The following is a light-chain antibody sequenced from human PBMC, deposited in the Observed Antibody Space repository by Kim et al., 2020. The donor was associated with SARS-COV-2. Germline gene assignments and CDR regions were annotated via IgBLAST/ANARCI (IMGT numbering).Light chain of an antibody. V-gene: IGLV2-11*01. CDR3: TSYAGTVV. Sequence: PGHSRTNTYIETRNNVCDHKYVSCYQQHPRKAHTPMIYDVSERPSGVPDRFSDSKSDNAASLTVSGLQAEDEADYYCTSYAGTVVFGGGTQLTVL. CDR2: DVS. CDR1: RNNVCDHKY. J-gene: IGLJ2*01.